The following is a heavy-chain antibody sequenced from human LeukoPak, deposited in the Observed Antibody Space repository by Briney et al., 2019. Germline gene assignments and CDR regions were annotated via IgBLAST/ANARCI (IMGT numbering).Heavy chain of an antibody. CDR2: INPNSGGT. CDR3: ARGGNWNDEPIDY. V-gene: IGHV1-2*02. CDR1: GYTFTGHY. J-gene: IGHJ4*02. Sequence: ASVKVSCKASGYTFTGHYMHWVRQAPGQGLEWMGWINPNSGGTNYAQKFQGRVTMTRDTSISTAYMELSRLRSDDTAVYYCARGGNWNDEPIDYWGQGTLVTVSS. D-gene: IGHD1-1*01.